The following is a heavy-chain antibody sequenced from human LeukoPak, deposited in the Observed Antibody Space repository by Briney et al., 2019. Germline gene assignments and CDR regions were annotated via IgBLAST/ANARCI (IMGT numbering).Heavy chain of an antibody. CDR2: ISAYNGNT. Sequence: GASVKVSCKASGYTFTSYGISWVRQAPGQGLEWMGWISAYNGNTNYAQKLQGRVTMTTDTSTSTAYMELRSLRSEDTAVYYCAREDGTIHYYYYGMDVWGQGTTVTVSS. J-gene: IGHJ6*02. CDR3: AREDGTIHYYYYGMDV. V-gene: IGHV1-18*01. CDR1: GYTFTSYG. D-gene: IGHD1-7*01.